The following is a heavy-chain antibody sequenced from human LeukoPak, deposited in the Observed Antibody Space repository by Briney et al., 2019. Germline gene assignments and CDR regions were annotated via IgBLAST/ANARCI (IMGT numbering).Heavy chain of an antibody. CDR1: GFTFSSYA. Sequence: GGSLRLSCAASGFTFSSYAMSWVRQAPGKGLEWVSAISGSGGSTYYADSMKGRFTISRDNYKNTLYLQMNSLRAEDTAVYYCAKGATADFWSGYFYYFDYWGQGTLGTVSS. J-gene: IGHJ4*02. CDR2: ISGSGGST. CDR3: AKGATADFWSGYFYYFDY. D-gene: IGHD3-3*01. V-gene: IGHV3-23*01.